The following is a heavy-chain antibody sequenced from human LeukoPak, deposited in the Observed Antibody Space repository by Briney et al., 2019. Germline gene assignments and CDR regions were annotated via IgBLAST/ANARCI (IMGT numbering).Heavy chain of an antibody. CDR1: GGSISSGGYS. CDR2: IYHSGST. J-gene: IGHJ4*02. Sequence: SQTLSLTCTVSGGSISSGGYSWSWIRQPPGKGLEWIVYIYHSGSTYYNPSLKSRVTISVDRSKNQFSLKLSSVTAADTAVYYCASYYYYGSGSYFDYWGQGTLVTVSS. D-gene: IGHD3-10*01. V-gene: IGHV4-30-2*01. CDR3: ASYYYYGSGSYFDY.